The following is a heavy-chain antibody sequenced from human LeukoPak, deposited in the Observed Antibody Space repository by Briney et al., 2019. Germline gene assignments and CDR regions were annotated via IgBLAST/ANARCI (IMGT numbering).Heavy chain of an antibody. D-gene: IGHD3-22*01. CDR2: IYPGDSDT. Sequence: GESLKISCQGSGYSFTSYWIGWVRQMPGKGLEWMGIIYPGDSDTRYSPSFQGQVTISADKSISTAYLQWSSLKASDTAMYYCARSYYYDSSGIDYWGQGTLVTVSS. CDR1: GYSFTSYW. CDR3: ARSYYYDSSGIDY. V-gene: IGHV5-51*01. J-gene: IGHJ4*02.